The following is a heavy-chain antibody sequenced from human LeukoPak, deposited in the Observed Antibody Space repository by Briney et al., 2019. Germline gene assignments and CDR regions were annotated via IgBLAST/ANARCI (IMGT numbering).Heavy chain of an antibody. CDR1: GFTFSSYW. J-gene: IGHJ4*02. V-gene: IGHV3-7*01. Sequence: PGGSLRLPCAASGFTFSSYWMSWVRQAPGKGLEWVANIKQDGSEKYYVDSVKGRFTISRDNAKNSLYLQMNSLRAEDTAVYYRARGAYYDFWSGISYYFDYWGQGTLVTVSS. CDR2: IKQDGSEK. D-gene: IGHD3-3*01. CDR3: ARGAYYDFWSGISYYFDY.